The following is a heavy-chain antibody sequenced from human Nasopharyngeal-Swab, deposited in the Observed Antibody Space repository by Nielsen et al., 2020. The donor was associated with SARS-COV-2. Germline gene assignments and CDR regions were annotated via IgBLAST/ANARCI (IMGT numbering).Heavy chain of an antibody. V-gene: IGHV3-30*03. CDR2: VSYDRADK. CDR3: ARGNGSPTYFEY. J-gene: IGHJ4*02. Sequence: GASLKISWAASGFTFSAHGMHWVRQAPGKGLEWVAFVSYDRADKYYADSVKGRFTISRDNSRNTVYLQINSLRAEDTAVYFCARGNGSPTYFEYWGQGTLVTVSS. D-gene: IGHD1-26*01. CDR1: GFTFSAHG.